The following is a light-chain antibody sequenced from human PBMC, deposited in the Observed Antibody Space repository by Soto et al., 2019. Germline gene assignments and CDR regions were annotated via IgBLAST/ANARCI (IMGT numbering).Light chain of an antibody. J-gene: IGKJ1*01. V-gene: IGKV3-20*01. CDR3: QLYGTSPKT. Sequence: EIVLTQSPGTLSLSPGERATLSCRASETVAGSYLAWYQQKPGQAPRLLIHVASTRATGIADRFSGSGSGTDFTLTISRLEPEDFAVHYCQLYGTSPKTFGQGTKVEI. CDR2: VAS. CDR1: ETVAGSY.